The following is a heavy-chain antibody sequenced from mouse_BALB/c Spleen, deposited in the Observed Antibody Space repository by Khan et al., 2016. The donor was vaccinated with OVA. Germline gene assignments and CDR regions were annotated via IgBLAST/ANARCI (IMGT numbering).Heavy chain of an antibody. D-gene: IGHD2-5*01. Sequence: QVQLKESGAELARPGASVKMSCKASGYTFTTYTIHWIKLRPGQGLEWIGYINPSNGYNNYNQKFKDKATLTADKSSTTAYMQLSRLTSDESAFYNYVRDGAYYRNHGCMAYWGQGTLVTVSA. J-gene: IGHJ3*01. CDR2: INPSNGYN. CDR3: VRDGAYYRNHGCMAY. CDR1: GYTFTTYT. V-gene: IGHV1-4*01.